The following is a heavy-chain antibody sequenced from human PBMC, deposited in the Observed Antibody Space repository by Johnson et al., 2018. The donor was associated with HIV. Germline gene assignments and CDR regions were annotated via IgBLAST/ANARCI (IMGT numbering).Heavy chain of an antibody. Sequence: VQLVESGGGEVRPGGSLRLSCVASGFNFDDYGVSWVRQAPGKGLEWVSGINWNGDSTDYADSVKGRFTISRDNAKNSLYLQMNSLRAEDTALYYCAASPEDLRAFDIWGQGTMVTVSS. J-gene: IGHJ3*02. CDR3: AASPEDLRAFDI. V-gene: IGHV3-20*04. D-gene: IGHD2-15*01. CDR1: GFNFDDYG. CDR2: INWNGDST.